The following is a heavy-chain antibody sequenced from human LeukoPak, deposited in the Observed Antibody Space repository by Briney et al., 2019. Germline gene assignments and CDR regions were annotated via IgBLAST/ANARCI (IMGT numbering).Heavy chain of an antibody. CDR3: ARDLSGYDSSGYYY. Sequence: QAGGSLRLSCAASGFTFNNFWMSWVRQAPGKGLEWLAKIKQDGSEKYYVDSVKGRFTISRDNAKNSLYLQMNSLRAEDTAVYYCARDLSGYDSSGYYYWGQGTRVTVSS. J-gene: IGHJ4*02. V-gene: IGHV3-7*01. CDR2: IKQDGSEK. D-gene: IGHD3-22*01. CDR1: GFTFNNFW.